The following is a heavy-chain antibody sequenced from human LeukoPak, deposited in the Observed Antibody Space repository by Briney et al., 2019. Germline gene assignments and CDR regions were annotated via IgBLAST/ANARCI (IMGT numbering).Heavy chain of an antibody. V-gene: IGHV3-64D*06. CDR2: ISNNGGSK. Sequence: PGGSLRLSCSASGFTVSNYAMYWVRQAPGKGLEYVSAISNNGGSKYYADSVKGSFTISRDNTKNTLYFQMSSLRGEDTAVYYCVKARGAMTTRWYFDYWGQGTRVTVSS. D-gene: IGHD3-10*01. CDR1: GFTVSNYA. CDR3: VKARGAMTTRWYFDY. J-gene: IGHJ4*02.